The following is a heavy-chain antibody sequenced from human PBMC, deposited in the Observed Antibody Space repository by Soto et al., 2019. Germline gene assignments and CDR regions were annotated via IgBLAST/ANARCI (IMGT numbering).Heavy chain of an antibody. Sequence: QVQLVQSGAEVKKPGSSVKVSCKASGGTFSSYTISWVRQAPGQGLEWMGRIIPILGIANYAQKFQGRVTITADKSTSTAYMELSSLRSEDTAVYYCARGFDNWNDFDYWGQGTLVTVSS. J-gene: IGHJ4*02. V-gene: IGHV1-69*02. D-gene: IGHD1-20*01. CDR2: IIPILGIA. CDR3: ARGFDNWNDFDY. CDR1: GGTFSSYT.